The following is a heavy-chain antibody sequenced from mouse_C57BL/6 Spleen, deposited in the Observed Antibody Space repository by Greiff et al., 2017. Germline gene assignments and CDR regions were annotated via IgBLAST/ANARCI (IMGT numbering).Heavy chain of an antibody. V-gene: IGHV1-15*01. J-gene: IGHJ3*01. Sequence: QVQLQQSGAELVRPGASVTLSCKASGYTFTDYEMHWVKQTPVHGLEWIGAIDPETGGTAYNQKFKGKAILTADKSSSTAYMGLRSLTSEDSAVYYCTFYDYDVGCAYWGQGTLVTVSA. CDR1: GYTFTDYE. D-gene: IGHD2-4*01. CDR2: IDPETGGT. CDR3: TFYDYDVGCAY.